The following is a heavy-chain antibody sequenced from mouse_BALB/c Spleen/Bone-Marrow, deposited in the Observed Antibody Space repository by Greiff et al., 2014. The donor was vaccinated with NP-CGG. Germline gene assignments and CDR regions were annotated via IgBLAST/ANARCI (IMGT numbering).Heavy chain of an antibody. CDR2: INPSTGYT. CDR1: GYTFTSYW. Sequence: QVQLKESGAELAKPGASVKMSCKASGYTFTSYWMHWVKQRPGQGLEWIGYINPSTGYTEYNQKFKDKATLTADKSSSTAYMQLSSLTSEDSAVYYCASSATMIFAYWGQGTLVTVSA. V-gene: IGHV1-7*01. J-gene: IGHJ3*01. CDR3: ASSATMIFAY. D-gene: IGHD2-4*01.